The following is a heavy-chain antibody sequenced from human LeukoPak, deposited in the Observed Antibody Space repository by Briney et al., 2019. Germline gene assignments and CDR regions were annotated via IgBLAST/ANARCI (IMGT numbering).Heavy chain of an antibody. D-gene: IGHD3-10*01. J-gene: IGHJ4*02. CDR2: ISSSSSYI. Sequence: GGSLRLSCAASGFTFSSYSMNWVRQAPGKGLEWVSSISSSSSYIYYADSVKGRFTISRDNAKNSLYLQMNSLRAEDTAVYYCERAYGSGSYYNLNDYWGQGTLVTVSS. CDR3: ERAYGSGSYYNLNDY. V-gene: IGHV3-21*01. CDR1: GFTFSSYS.